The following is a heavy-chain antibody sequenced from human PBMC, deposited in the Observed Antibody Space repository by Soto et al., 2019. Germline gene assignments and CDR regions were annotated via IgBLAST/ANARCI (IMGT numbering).Heavy chain of an antibody. V-gene: IGHV3-30-3*01. CDR2: ISYDGSNK. J-gene: IGHJ4*02. D-gene: IGHD3-22*01. CDR1: GFTFSSYA. CDR3: ARTTHPMYYYDSSGSDAFDY. Sequence: PGGSLRLSCAASGFTFSSYAMHWVRQAPGKGLEWVAVISYDGSNKYCADSVKGRFTISRDNSKNTLYLQMNSLRAEDTAVYYCARTTHPMYYYDSSGSDAFDYWGQGTLVTVSS.